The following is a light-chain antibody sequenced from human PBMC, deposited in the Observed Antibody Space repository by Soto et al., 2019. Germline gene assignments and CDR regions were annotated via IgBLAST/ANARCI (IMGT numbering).Light chain of an antibody. Sequence: DIRMTQSPSSLSASVGDTVTITCRASQGIYKWLAWYQQKPGKAPKLLISAASTLQTGVPARFSGSGSGTDFTLTISSLQPEDFATYYCQQANSFPLPFGGVTKVAI. CDR1: QGIYKW. V-gene: IGKV1-12*01. CDR2: AAS. CDR3: QQANSFPLP. J-gene: IGKJ4*01.